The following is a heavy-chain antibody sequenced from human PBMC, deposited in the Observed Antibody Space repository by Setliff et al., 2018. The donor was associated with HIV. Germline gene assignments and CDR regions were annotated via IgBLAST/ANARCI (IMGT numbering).Heavy chain of an antibody. CDR3: ARPLLQQLVLGINWFDP. D-gene: IGHD6-13*01. Sequence: GGSLRLSCTASGFNINSYNMNWVRQAPGKGLEWVAYIRRNTNVTYYGDSAKGRFTISRDNAKNSLYLQMSTLTAEDTAVYYCARPLLQQLVLGINWFDPWGQGTLVTVSS. V-gene: IGHV3-48*01. CDR1: GFNINSYN. CDR2: IRRNTNVT. J-gene: IGHJ5*02.